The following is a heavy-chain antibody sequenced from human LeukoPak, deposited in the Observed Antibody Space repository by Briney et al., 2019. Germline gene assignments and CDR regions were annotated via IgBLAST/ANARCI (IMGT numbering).Heavy chain of an antibody. J-gene: IGHJ4*02. CDR1: GFTFSTYA. CDR2: IYSGGST. V-gene: IGHV3-53*01. D-gene: IGHD6-19*01. Sequence: GGSLRLSCAASGFTFSTYAMHWVRQAPGKGLEWVSVIYSGGSTYYADSVKGRFTISRDNSKNTLYLQMNSLRAEDTAVYYCARSYSSGWYPFDYWGQGTLVTVSS. CDR3: ARSYSSGWYPFDY.